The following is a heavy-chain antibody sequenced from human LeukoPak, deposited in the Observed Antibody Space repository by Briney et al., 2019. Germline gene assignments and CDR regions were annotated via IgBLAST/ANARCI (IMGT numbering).Heavy chain of an antibody. V-gene: IGHV4-38-2*01. CDR1: GYSISSGYY. J-gene: IGHJ3*02. CDR3: ARQGGGAFDI. D-gene: IGHD3-16*01. Sequence: SETLSLTCAVSGYSISSGYYWGWIRQPPGEGLEWIGSIYHSGSTYYNPSLKSRVTISVDTSKNQFSLKLSSVTAADTAVYYCARQGGGAFDIWGQGTMVTVSS. CDR2: IYHSGST.